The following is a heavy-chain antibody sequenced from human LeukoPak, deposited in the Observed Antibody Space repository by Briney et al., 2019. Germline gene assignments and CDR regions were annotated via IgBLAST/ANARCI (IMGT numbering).Heavy chain of an antibody. Sequence: ASVKVSCKVSGYTLTELSMHWVRQAPGKGLEWMGGFDPEDGETIYAQKFQGRATMTDDTSTDTAYMELSSLRSEDTAVYYCATGRRGYSGYDPSTGVTGASNWFDPWGQGTLVTVSS. CDR2: FDPEDGET. CDR1: GYTLTELS. D-gene: IGHD5-12*01. J-gene: IGHJ5*02. V-gene: IGHV1-24*01. CDR3: ATGRRGYSGYDPSTGVTGASNWFDP.